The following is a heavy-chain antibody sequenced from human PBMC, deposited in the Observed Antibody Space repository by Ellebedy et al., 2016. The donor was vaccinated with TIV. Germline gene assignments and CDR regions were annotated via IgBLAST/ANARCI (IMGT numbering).Heavy chain of an antibody. CDR3: ARASLIRGVISTDY. Sequence: ASVKVSCKASGYTFTGYYMHWVRQAPGQGLEWMGIIYPSDSDTRYSPSFQGQVTISADKFISTSYLQWSSLKASDTAMYYCARASLIRGVISTDYWGQGTLVTVSS. CDR2: IYPSDSDT. J-gene: IGHJ4*02. CDR1: GYTFTGYY. V-gene: IGHV5-51*01. D-gene: IGHD3-10*01.